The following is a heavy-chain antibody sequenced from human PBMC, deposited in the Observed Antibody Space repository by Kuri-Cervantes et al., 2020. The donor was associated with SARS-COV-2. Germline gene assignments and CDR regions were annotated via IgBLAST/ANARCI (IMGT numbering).Heavy chain of an antibody. J-gene: IGHJ5*02. Sequence: ASVKVSCKVSGYTLTELSMHWVRQAPGKGLEWMGWINPNSGGTNYAQKFQGWVTMTRDTSISTAYMELSRLRSDDTAVYYCARDSGSYLRWFDPWGQGTLVTVSS. CDR3: ARDSGSYLRWFDP. D-gene: IGHD1-26*01. CDR1: GYTLTELS. V-gene: IGHV1-2*04. CDR2: INPNSGGT.